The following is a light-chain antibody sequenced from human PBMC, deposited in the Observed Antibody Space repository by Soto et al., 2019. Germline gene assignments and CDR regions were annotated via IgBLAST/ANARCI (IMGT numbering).Light chain of an antibody. Sequence: QSALTQPPSASGSPGRSVTISCTGTSSDVGGYDSVSWFQQHPGKAPKLIIYEVTKRPSGVPDRFSASKSGNTASLTVSGLQAEDEADYYCSSFVAGNNYWVFGGGTQLTVL. CDR2: EVT. CDR3: SSFVAGNNYWV. V-gene: IGLV2-8*01. J-gene: IGLJ3*02. CDR1: SSDVGGYDS.